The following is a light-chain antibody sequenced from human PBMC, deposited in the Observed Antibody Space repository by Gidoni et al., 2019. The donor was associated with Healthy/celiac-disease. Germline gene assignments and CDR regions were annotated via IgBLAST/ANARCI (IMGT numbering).Light chain of an antibody. CDR2: SNK. Sequence: QSVLTQPPSASGTPGQGVTSSCSGSRSNIGSNTVNWYQQLPGTAPKLLIYSNKQRPSGVPDRFSGSKSGTSASLAISGLQSEDEADYYCAAWDDSLNGWVFGGGTKLTVL. V-gene: IGLV1-44*01. CDR3: AAWDDSLNGWV. J-gene: IGLJ3*02. CDR1: RSNIGSNT.